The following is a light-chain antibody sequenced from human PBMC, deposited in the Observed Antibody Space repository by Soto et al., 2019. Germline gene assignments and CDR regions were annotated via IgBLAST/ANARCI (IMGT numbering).Light chain of an antibody. Sequence: DIQMTQSPSSLSASVGDIVTITCRASQNIRYYLNWYQQRPGKSPKLLLYAASSLQSGVPSRFSGSGSGTDFTLTISNLQPDDFATYYCQQSYNTPITFGQGTRLEIK. CDR3: QQSYNTPIT. CDR2: AAS. CDR1: QNIRYY. V-gene: IGKV1-39*01. J-gene: IGKJ5*01.